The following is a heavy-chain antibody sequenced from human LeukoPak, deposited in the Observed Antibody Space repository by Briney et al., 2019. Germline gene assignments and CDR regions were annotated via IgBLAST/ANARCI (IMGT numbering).Heavy chain of an antibody. CDR2: IYYSGST. CDR3: ARLGIPGRYV. D-gene: IGHD1-1*01. J-gene: IGHJ4*02. V-gene: IGHV4-39*01. CDR1: GGSISSSSYY. Sequence: SETLSLTCTVSGGSISSSSYYWGWIRQPPGKGLEWIGSIYYSGSTYYNPSLKSRVTISVDTSKNQFSLKLSSVTAADTAVYYCARLGIPGRYVWGQGTLVTVSS.